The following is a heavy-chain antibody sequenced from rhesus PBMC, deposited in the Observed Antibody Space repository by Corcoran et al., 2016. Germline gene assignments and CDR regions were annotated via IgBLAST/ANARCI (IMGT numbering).Heavy chain of an antibody. J-gene: IGHJ5-1*01. Sequence: QVQLQESGPGLVKPSETLFLTCAVYGGSFRSYWWTWIRQSPGKGLEWVGEINGYSGTTNYNPSLQGRRTISLDVSRNQFSLKLTSVTAADTAVYYCASPVRYRFDVWGPGVLVSVSS. CDR1: GGSFRSYW. CDR2: INGYSGTT. V-gene: IGHV4-80*01. CDR3: ASPVRYRFDV.